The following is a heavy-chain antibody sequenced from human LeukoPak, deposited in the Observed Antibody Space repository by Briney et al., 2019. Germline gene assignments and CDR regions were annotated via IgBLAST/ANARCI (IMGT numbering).Heavy chain of an antibody. CDR3: AREDYDILTGHDRAFDI. J-gene: IGHJ3*02. D-gene: IGHD3-9*01. V-gene: IGHV4-39*02. CDR2: IYYSGNT. Sequence: SETLSLTCTVSGVSISSSNSYWGWIRQPPGKGLEWIGSIYYSGNTYYNASLKSQVSISIDTSKNQFSLKLTSVTAADTAVYYCAREDYDILTGHDRAFDIWGQGTMVTVSS. CDR1: GVSISSSNSY.